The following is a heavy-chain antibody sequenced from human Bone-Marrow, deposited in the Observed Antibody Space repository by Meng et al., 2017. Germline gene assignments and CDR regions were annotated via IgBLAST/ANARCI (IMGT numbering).Heavy chain of an antibody. Sequence: GESLKISCAASGFTFSSYEMNWVRQAPGKGLEWVSYISSSGSTIYYADSVKGRFTISRDNAKNSLYLQMSSLRAEDTALYYCARYMKTEMATIRLDCWGQGTLVTVSS. CDR2: ISSSGSTI. V-gene: IGHV3-48*03. J-gene: IGHJ4*02. CDR1: GFTFSSYE. CDR3: ARYMKTEMATIRLDC. D-gene: IGHD5-24*01.